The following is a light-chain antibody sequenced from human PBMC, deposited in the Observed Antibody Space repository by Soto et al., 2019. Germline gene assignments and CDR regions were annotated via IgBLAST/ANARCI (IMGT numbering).Light chain of an antibody. J-gene: IGKJ3*01. Sequence: DIQMAQSPSSVSASVGDRVTITCRASQDISSWLNWYQQKPGRAPKLLIYFASSLESGVPARFRGSGSGTDFTLTINSLQPEDFATYYCQQAESFPQTFGPGTKVDIK. CDR2: FAS. CDR3: QQAESFPQT. CDR1: QDISSW. V-gene: IGKV1D-12*01.